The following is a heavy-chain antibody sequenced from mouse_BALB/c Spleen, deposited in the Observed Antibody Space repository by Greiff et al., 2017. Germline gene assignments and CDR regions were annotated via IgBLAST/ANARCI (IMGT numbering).Heavy chain of an antibody. J-gene: IGHJ3*01. CDR2: IDPANGNT. V-gene: IGHV14-3*02. D-gene: IGHD2-12*01. Sequence: VQLQQSGAELVKPGASVKLSCTASGFNIKDNYMHWVKQRPEQGLEWIGRIDPANGNTKYDPKFQGKATITADTSSNTAYLQLSSLTSEDTAVCDCARDWSYDGFAYWGQGTLVTVSA. CDR1: GFNIKDNY. CDR3: ARDWSYDGFAY.